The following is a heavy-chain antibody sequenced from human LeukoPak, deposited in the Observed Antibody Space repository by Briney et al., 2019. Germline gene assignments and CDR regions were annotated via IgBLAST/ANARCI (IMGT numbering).Heavy chain of an antibody. Sequence: GGSLRLSCAASGFTFSSYWMSWVRQAPGKGLEWVANIKQDGSEKYYVDSVKGRFTISRDNAKNSPYLQMNSLRAEDTAVYYCARAYSSGWYEYYFDYWGQGTLVTVSS. CDR1: GFTFSSYW. D-gene: IGHD6-19*01. V-gene: IGHV3-7*01. CDR3: ARAYSSGWYEYYFDY. CDR2: IKQDGSEK. J-gene: IGHJ4*02.